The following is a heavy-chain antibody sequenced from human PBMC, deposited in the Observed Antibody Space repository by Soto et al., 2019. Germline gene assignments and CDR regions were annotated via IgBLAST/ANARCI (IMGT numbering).Heavy chain of an antibody. V-gene: IGHV4-31*03. J-gene: IGHJ4*02. D-gene: IGHD1-1*01. CDR1: GGSISSGGYY. CDR3: AKVGPDIRPYDY. CDR2: IYYSGST. Sequence: PSETLSLTCTVSGGSISSGGYYWSWIRQHPGKGLEWIGYIYYSGSTYYNPSLKSRVTISVDTSKNQFSLKLSSVTAADTAVYYCAKVGPDIRPYDYWGQGTLVTVSS.